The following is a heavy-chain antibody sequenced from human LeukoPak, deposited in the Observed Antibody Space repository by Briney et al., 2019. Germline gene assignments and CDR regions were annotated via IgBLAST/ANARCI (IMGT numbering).Heavy chain of an antibody. CDR1: GYTFTGYY. CDR2: TNPNSGGT. D-gene: IGHD6-13*01. CDR3: ARGVLDSSSWYYFDY. Sequence: GASVKVSCKASGYTFTGYYMHWLGQAPGQGLEWMGRTNPNSGGTNYAQKFQGRVTMTRDTSISTAYMELSRLRSDDTAVYYCARGVLDSSSWYYFDYWGQGTLVTVSS. V-gene: IGHV1-2*02. J-gene: IGHJ4*02.